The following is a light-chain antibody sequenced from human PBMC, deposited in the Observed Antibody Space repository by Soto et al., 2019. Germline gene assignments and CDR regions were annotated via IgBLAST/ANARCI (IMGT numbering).Light chain of an antibody. CDR3: GTWDSSLSAAV. CDR2: EDN. CDR1: SSNIGNNF. V-gene: IGLV1-51*02. Sequence: QSVLTQPPSVSAAPGQTVTISCSGSSSNIGNNFVSWYQQLPGTAPKLLIYEDNKRPSAIPDRFSGSKSGTSSTLGITGLQTGDEADYYCGTWDSSLSAAVFGGGTQLTVL. J-gene: IGLJ7*01.